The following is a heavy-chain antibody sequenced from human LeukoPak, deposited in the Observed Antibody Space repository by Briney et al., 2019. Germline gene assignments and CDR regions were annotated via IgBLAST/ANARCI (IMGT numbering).Heavy chain of an antibody. J-gene: IGHJ4*02. CDR1: GFTFSSYG. CDR2: IRYDGSNK. V-gene: IGHV3-30*02. D-gene: IGHD3-22*01. CDR3: AKFEYDSSGYSL. Sequence: PGGSLRLSCAASGFTFSSYGMHWVRQAPGKGLEWVAFIRYDGSNKYYADSVKGRFTISRDNSKNTLYLQMNSLRAEDTAVYYCAKFEYDSSGYSLWGQGTLVTVSS.